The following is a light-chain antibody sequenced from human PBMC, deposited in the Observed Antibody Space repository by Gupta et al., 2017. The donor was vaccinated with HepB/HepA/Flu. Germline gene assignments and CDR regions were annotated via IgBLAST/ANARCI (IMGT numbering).Light chain of an antibody. CDR1: QSVSSN. Sequence: ETLMTQSPATPSVSPGERVTLSCRASQSVSSNLAWYQKKPGQAPRLLIYGASSRATGIPARFSGSGSGTEFTLTISSLQSEDFAVYYCQQYDSRPGDTFGRGTKVEIK. J-gene: IGKJ4*01. CDR2: GAS. CDR3: QQYDSRPGDT. V-gene: IGKV3-15*01.